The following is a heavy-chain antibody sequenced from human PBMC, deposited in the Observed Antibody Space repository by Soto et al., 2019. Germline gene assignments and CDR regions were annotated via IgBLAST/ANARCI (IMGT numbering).Heavy chain of an antibody. CDR3: AKGGEVGGVLGDH. V-gene: IGHV3-30*18. D-gene: IGHD1-26*01. CDR1: GFAFTKFG. CDR2: ISYDGSYQ. Sequence: QVQLVASGGGVVQPGTSLRLSCEASGFAFTKFGMHWVRPAPGKGLEWVAFISYDGSYQYCADSVHGRLTITRDNSMNTLNMQLNSLRREDTAVYYCAKGGEVGGVLGDHWGQGTLVTVSS. J-gene: IGHJ4*02.